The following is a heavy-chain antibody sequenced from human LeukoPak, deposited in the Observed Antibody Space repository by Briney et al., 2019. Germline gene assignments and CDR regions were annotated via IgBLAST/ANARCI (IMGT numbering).Heavy chain of an antibody. CDR1: GFSFSSYA. J-gene: IGHJ4*02. Sequence: GGSLRLSCAASGFSFSSYAMTWARQAPGKGLEWVSAISHTGGDTYYADSVKGRFTISRDNSKNTLYLQMNSLRAEDTAVYFCAKPLRGYYFDNWGQGTLITVSS. CDR3: AKPLRGYYFDN. CDR2: ISHTGGDT. V-gene: IGHV3-23*01.